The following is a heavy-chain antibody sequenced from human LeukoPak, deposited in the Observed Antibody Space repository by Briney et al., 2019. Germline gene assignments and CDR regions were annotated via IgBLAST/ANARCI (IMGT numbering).Heavy chain of an antibody. CDR3: ARESQLWLGSYYYYMDV. D-gene: IGHD5-18*01. J-gene: IGHJ6*03. V-gene: IGHV4-39*07. Sequence: PSETLSLTCTVSGGSISSSSYYWGWIGQPPGKGLEWIGGIYYSGSTYYNPSLKSRVTISVDTSKNQFSLKLSSVTAADTAVYYCARESQLWLGSYYYYMDVWGKGTTVTVSS. CDR1: GGSISSSSYY. CDR2: IYYSGST.